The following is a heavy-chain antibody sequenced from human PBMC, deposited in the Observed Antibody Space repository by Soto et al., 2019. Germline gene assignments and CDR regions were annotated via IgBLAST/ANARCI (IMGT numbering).Heavy chain of an antibody. Sequence: ASVKVSCKAAGYTFTSYGVSWVRQAPGQGLEWMGWISAFNGQTNYIQKVQGRVTLTTEASTSTAYMELRSLRSDDTAVYYCARGGDYYYGLDVWGQGTTVTVSS. CDR2: ISAFNGQT. V-gene: IGHV1-18*01. J-gene: IGHJ6*02. D-gene: IGHD3-16*01. CDR1: GYTFTSYG. CDR3: ARGGDYYYGLDV.